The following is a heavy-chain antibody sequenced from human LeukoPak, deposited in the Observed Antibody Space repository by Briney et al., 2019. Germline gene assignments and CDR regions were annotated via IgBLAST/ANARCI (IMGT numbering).Heavy chain of an antibody. CDR2: TYYRSKWYN. Sequence: SQTLSLTCAISGDGVSSNSAAWNWIRQSPSRGLEWLGRTYYRSKWYNDYAASVKSRITINADTSKNQFSLQLNSVTPEDTAVYYCARDWDYGGNGDYFDPWGQGTLVTVSS. V-gene: IGHV6-1*01. CDR3: ARDWDYGGNGDYFDP. D-gene: IGHD4-23*01. CDR1: GDGVSSNSAA. J-gene: IGHJ5*02.